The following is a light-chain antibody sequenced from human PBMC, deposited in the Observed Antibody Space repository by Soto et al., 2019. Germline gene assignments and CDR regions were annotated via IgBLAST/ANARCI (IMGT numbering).Light chain of an antibody. CDR3: SSYTSSSTPHVV. J-gene: IGLJ2*01. V-gene: IGLV2-14*01. Sequence: QSALTQPASVSGSPGQSITISCTGTSSDIGGYNFVSWYQQHPGKAPKVMIYGVSNRPSGVSNRFSGSKSGNTASPTISGLQAEDEADYYCSSYTSSSTPHVVFGGGTKVTVL. CDR2: GVS. CDR1: SSDIGGYNF.